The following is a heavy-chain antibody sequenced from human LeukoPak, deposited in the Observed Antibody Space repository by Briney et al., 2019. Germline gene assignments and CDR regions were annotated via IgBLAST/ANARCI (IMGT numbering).Heavy chain of an antibody. CDR2: ISDSGDIT. CDR3: AKDARRTSGWYFFDY. J-gene: IGHJ4*02. D-gene: IGHD6-19*01. CDR1: GFAFSNQA. V-gene: IGHV3-23*01. Sequence: PGGSLRLSCAASGFAFSNQAMGWVREASGKGLVWVSVISDSGDITYYADSVKGRFTISRDNSKNTLFLQMNSLRAEDTAVYYCAKDARRTSGWYFFDYWGQGTLVTVSS.